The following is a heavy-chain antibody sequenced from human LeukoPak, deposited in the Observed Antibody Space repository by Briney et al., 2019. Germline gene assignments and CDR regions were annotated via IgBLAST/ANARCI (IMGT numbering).Heavy chain of an antibody. D-gene: IGHD3-10*01. CDR3: ARDPSERYYYGSGSLPYFDY. V-gene: IGHV3-9*01. CDR2: ISWNSGSI. J-gene: IGHJ4*02. CDR1: GFTFDDYA. Sequence: GGSLRLSCAASGFTFDDYAMHWVRQAPGKGLEWVSGISWNSGSIGYADSVKGRFTISRDNAKNSLYLQMNSLRTEDTAVYYCARDPSERYYYGSGSLPYFDYWGQGTLATVSS.